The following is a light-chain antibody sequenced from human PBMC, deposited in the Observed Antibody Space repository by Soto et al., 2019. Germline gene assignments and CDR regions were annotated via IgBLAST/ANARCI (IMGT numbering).Light chain of an antibody. Sequence: MTQSPYTLSGSVGDSVNITCRASQTISSWLAWYQQKPGKAPKLLIYAASTLQSGVPSRFSGSGSGTDFTLTISCLQSEDFATYYCQQYYSYPRTFGGGTKVDIK. CDR3: QQYYSYPRT. V-gene: IGKV1-5*01. CDR1: QTISSW. J-gene: IGKJ4*01. CDR2: AAS.